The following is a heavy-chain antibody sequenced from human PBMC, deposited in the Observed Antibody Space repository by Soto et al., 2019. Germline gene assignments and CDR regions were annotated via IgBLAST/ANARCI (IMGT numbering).Heavy chain of an antibody. CDR2: LSDTT. D-gene: IGHD3-16*01. CDR1: GFTFSSYA. CDR3: ALSLGPSRHFFDQ. J-gene: IGHJ4*02. Sequence: EVRLLDSGGGLVQPGGSLTLSCAASGFTFSSYAMSWVRQARGKGLEWVSTLSDTTYYADSVRGRFTIPGDNSENTLYLPMNILRVEATAVYFCALSLGPSRHFFDQWGQGTLVTASS. V-gene: IGHV3-23*01.